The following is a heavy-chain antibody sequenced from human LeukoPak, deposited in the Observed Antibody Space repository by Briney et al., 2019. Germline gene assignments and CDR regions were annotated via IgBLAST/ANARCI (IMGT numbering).Heavy chain of an antibody. CDR3: ARDVPARTASYCGGDCYSGGDAFDI. CDR1: GYTFTSYG. D-gene: IGHD2-21*02. V-gene: IGHV1-18*01. CDR2: ISAYNGNT. J-gene: IGHJ3*02. Sequence: ASVKVSCKASGYTFTSYGISWVRQAPGQGLEWMGWISAYNGNTNYAQKLQGRVTMTTDTSTSTAYMELRSLRSDDTAVYYCARDVPARTASYCGGDCYSGGDAFDIWGQGTMVTVSS.